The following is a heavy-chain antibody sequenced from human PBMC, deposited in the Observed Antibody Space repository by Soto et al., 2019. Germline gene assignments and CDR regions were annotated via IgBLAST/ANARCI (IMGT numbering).Heavy chain of an antibody. CDR2: ISDSGGRT. V-gene: IGHV3-23*01. J-gene: IGHJ4*02. Sequence: EVQLLESGGGLVQPGGSLRLSCAVSGFTFSSDAMSWVRQAPGKGLEWVSAISDSGGRTYYLDSVKGRLTISRDNSKKTLFLQMNSLRAEDTAIYYCAKDRGMAAALDYWGQGTQVTVSS. CDR3: AKDRGMAAALDY. D-gene: IGHD6-13*01. CDR1: GFTFSSDA.